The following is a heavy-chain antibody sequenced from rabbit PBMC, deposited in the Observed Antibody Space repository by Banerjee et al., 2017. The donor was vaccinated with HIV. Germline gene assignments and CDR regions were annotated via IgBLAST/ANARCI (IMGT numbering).Heavy chain of an antibody. CDR1: GFSFSSSYY. J-gene: IGHJ4*01. D-gene: IGHD6-1*01. CDR3: ARDLYAGYAGYGYATNL. V-gene: IGHV1S40*01. Sequence: QSLEESGGDLVKPGASLTLTCTASGFSFSSSYYMCWVRQAPGKGLEWIACIYAGSSGSTYYASWAKGRFTISKTSSTTVTLQMTSLTAADTATYFCARDLYAGYAGYGYATNLWGQGTLVTVS. CDR2: IYAGSSGST.